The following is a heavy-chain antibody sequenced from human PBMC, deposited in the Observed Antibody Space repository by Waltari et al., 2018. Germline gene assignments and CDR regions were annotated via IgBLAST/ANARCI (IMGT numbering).Heavy chain of an antibody. CDR2: MNPNSGNT. J-gene: IGHJ6*02. V-gene: IGHV1-8*01. CDR3: ARGLDLNIYYYYYGMDV. CDR1: GYTFTSYD. Sequence: QVQLVQSGAEVKKPGASVTVSCKASGYTFTSYDINWVRQVTGQGLEWMGWMNPNSGNTGYAQKFQGRVTMTRNTSISTAYMELSSLRSEDTAVYYCARGLDLNIYYYYYGMDVWGQGTTVTVSS. D-gene: IGHD1-1*01.